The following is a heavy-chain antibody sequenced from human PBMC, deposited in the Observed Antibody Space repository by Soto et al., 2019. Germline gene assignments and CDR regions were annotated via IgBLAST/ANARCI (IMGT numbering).Heavy chain of an antibody. D-gene: IGHD5-18*01. Sequence: GESLKISCKGSGYSFTSYWISWVRQMPGKGLEWMGRIDPSDSYTNYSPSFQGHVTISADKSISTAYLQWSSLKASDTAMYYCARHIDTAMVGGYYGMDVWGQGTTVTVSS. V-gene: IGHV5-10-1*01. CDR1: GYSFTSYW. CDR3: ARHIDTAMVGGYYGMDV. CDR2: IDPSDSYT. J-gene: IGHJ6*02.